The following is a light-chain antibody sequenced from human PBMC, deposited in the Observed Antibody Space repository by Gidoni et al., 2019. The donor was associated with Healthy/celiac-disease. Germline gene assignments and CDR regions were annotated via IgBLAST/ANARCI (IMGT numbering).Light chain of an antibody. V-gene: IGKV1-33*01. J-gene: IGKJ5*01. CDR2: AAS. Sequence: DSQMTQSPSSLSASVGDRVPITCQASQYISNYLNWYQQKPGKAPKLLIYAASTLETGVPSRFSGSGSGTDFTFTISSLQPEDIATYYCQPYYNLSITFGQGTRLEIK. CDR1: QYISNY. CDR3: QPYYNLSIT.